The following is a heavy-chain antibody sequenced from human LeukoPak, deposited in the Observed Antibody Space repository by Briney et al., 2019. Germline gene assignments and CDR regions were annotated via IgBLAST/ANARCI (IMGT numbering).Heavy chain of an antibody. V-gene: IGHV3-23*01. D-gene: IGHD2-2*01. J-gene: IGHJ4*02. CDR2: ISGSGGST. CDR1: GFTFSSYA. CDR3: AKDRRGCTSTSCYYRFDY. Sequence: GGSLRLSCAAYGFTFSSYAMSWVRQAPGKGLEWVSGISGSGGSTHYADSVKGRFTISRDNSKNTLYLQMNSLRAEDTAVYYCAKDRRGCTSTSCYYRFDYWGQGTLVTVSS.